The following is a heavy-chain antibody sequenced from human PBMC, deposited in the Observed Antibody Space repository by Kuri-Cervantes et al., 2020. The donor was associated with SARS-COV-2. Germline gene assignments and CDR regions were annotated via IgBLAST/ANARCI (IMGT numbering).Heavy chain of an antibody. CDR2: IIPIFGTA. V-gene: IGHV1-69*05. J-gene: IGHJ4*02. CDR3: AREDYDFWSGYSDY. CDR1: GGTFSSYA. Sequence: SVKVSCKASGGTFSSYAISWVRQAPGQGLEWMGGIIPIFGTANYAQKFQGRVTITTDESTSTAYMELRSLRSDDTAVYYCAREDYDFWSGYSDYWGQGTLVTVSS. D-gene: IGHD3-3*01.